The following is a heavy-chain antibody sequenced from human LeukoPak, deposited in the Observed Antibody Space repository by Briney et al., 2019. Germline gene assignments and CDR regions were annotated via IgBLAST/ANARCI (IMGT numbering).Heavy chain of an antibody. J-gene: IGHJ6*03. CDR2: IIPLSGPA. CDR3: AKAGIQLWEGDSFYYYLDV. V-gene: IGHV1-69*06. CDR1: GDTFSGHG. D-gene: IGHD5-18*01. Sequence: SVKVSCKASGDTFSGHGISWVRQAPGQGLEWMGGIIPLSGPANYAPKFQGTVTITADKSTGTAYLELNSLRSEDTAVYYCAKAGIQLWEGDSFYYYLDVWGKGTTVTVSS.